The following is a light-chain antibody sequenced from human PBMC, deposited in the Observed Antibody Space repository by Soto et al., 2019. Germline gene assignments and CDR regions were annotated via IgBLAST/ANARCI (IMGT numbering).Light chain of an antibody. Sequence: DIQMTQSPSTLSASVGDRVTISCRASQSIGRWLAWYQQKPGKAPNLLIYNGNTLESGVPSRVSGSGSGTDFTLTISSLQPDDFATYYCQQYDTFPYTFGQGTKREIK. CDR1: QSIGRW. J-gene: IGKJ2*01. V-gene: IGKV1-5*01. CDR2: NGN. CDR3: QQYDTFPYT.